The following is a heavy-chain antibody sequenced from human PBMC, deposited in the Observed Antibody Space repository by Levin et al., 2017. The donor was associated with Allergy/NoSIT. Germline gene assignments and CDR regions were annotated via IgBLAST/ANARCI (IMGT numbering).Heavy chain of an antibody. CDR2: INHSGST. Sequence: SETLSLTCAVYGGSFSGYYWSWIRQPPGKGLEWIGEINHSGSTNYNPSLKSRVTISVDTSKNQFSLKLSSVTAADTAVYYCAAGDIVVVPAAKRWFDPWGQGTLVTVSS. D-gene: IGHD2-2*01. CDR1: GGSFSGYY. V-gene: IGHV4-34*01. J-gene: IGHJ5*02. CDR3: AAGDIVVVPAAKRWFDP.